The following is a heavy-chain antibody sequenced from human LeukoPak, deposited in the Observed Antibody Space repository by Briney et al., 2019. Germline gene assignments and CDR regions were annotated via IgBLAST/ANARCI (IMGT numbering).Heavy chain of an antibody. CDR2: ISNRGVII. J-gene: IGHJ4*02. Sequence: PGGSLRLSCAASGFTFSDYYMSWIRQAPGKGLRWISSISNRGVIIYNAHSVRGRFTISRDNAKNSLYLQMNSLRAEATAVFNCGGEHIRVAGAQYWGQGTLVSVSS. D-gene: IGHD6-19*01. V-gene: IGHV3-11*04. CDR1: GFTFSDYY. CDR3: GGEHIRVAGAQY.